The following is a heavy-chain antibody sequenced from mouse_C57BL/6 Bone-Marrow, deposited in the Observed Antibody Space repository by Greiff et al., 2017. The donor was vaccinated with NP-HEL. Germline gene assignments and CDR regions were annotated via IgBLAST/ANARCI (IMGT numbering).Heavy chain of an antibody. V-gene: IGHV5-6*01. D-gene: IGHD1-1*01. J-gene: IGHJ2*01. CDR1: GFTFSSYG. Sequence: EVNVVESGGDLVKPGGSLKLSCAASGFTFSSYGMSWVRQTPDKRLEWVATISSGGSYTYYPDSVKGRFTISRDNAKNTLYLQMSSLKSEDTAMYYCARHEDYYGSEFDYWGQGTTLTVSS. CDR2: ISSGGSYT. CDR3: ARHEDYYGSEFDY.